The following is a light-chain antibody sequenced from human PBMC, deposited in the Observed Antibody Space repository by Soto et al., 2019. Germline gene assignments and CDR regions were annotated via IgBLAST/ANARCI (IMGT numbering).Light chain of an antibody. CDR2: EVS. CDR1: SSDVGGYNY. J-gene: IGLJ1*01. CDR3: SSYTSRSTLDDV. Sequence: QSALTQPASVSGSPGQSITISCTGTSSDVGGYNYVSWYQQHPGKAPNLMIYEVSNRPSGVSNRFSGSKSGNTASLTISGLQAEDEADYYCSSYTSRSTLDDVFGSGTKVTVL. V-gene: IGLV2-14*01.